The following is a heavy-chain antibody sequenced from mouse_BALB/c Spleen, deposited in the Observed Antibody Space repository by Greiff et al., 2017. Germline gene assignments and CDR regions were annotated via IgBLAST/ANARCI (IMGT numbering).Heavy chain of an antibody. D-gene: IGHD2-4*01. V-gene: IGHV3-2*02. J-gene: IGHJ4*01. CDR3: ASYYDYDGYYAMDY. Sequence: EVQLQQSGPGLVKPSQSLSLTCTVTGYSITSDYAWNWIRQFPGNKLEWMGYISYSGSTSYNPSLKSRISITRDTSKNQFFLQLNSVTTEDTATYYCASYYDYDGYYAMDYWGQGTSVTVSS. CDR1: GYSITSDYA. CDR2: ISYSGST.